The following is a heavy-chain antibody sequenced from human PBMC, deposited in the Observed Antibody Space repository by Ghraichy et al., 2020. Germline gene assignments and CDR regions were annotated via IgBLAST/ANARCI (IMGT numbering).Heavy chain of an antibody. Sequence: GESLNISCAASGFTFSSYAMHWVRQAPGKGLEWVAVISYDGSNKYYADSVKGRFTISRDNSKNTLYLQMNSLRAEDTAVYYCAPHADIVVVPAADPVRWRGYWGQGTLVTVSS. V-gene: IGHV3-30-3*01. CDR3: APHADIVVVPAADPVRWRGY. CDR1: GFTFSSYA. J-gene: IGHJ4*02. D-gene: IGHD2-2*01. CDR2: ISYDGSNK.